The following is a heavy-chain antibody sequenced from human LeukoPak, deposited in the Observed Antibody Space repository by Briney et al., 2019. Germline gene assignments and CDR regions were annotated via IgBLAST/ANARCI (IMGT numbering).Heavy chain of an antibody. CDR1: GYTFTSYG. CDR2: ISAYNGNT. D-gene: IGHD5-18*01. CDR3: ARAALDTVMVWLDY. Sequence: ASVKVSCKASGYTFTSYGISWVRQAPGQGLEWMGWISAYNGNTNYAQKLQGRVTMTTDTSTSTAYMELRSLRSDDTAAYYCARAALDTVMVWLDYWGQGTLVTVSS. V-gene: IGHV1-18*01. J-gene: IGHJ4*02.